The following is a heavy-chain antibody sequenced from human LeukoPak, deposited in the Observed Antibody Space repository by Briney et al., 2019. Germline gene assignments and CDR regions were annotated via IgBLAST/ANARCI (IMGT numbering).Heavy chain of an antibody. V-gene: IGHV3-30*04. J-gene: IGHJ6*03. CDR1: GFTFTSLP. CDR2: SSDHGSDA. Sequence: PGKSLRLSCAASGFTFTSLPLHWVRQAPGKGLEWVAVSSDHGSDAYYADSVKGRFTISRDNSKNTLYLQMNSLRAEDTAVYYCAKDDYYDSSGYRPGYYYMDAWGKGTTVTVSS. D-gene: IGHD3-22*01. CDR3: AKDDYYDSSGYRPGYYYMDA.